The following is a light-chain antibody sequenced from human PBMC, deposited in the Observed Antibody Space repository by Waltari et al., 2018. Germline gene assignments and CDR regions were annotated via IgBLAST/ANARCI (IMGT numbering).Light chain of an antibody. CDR3: YQHSSGYS. V-gene: IGKV3-11*01. CDR1: QSVSSY. Sequence: VILTQSPATLSLSPGERATPSCRASQSVSSYLAWYQQKPGQAPRLLIYGASSRATGIPDRFSGSGSGTDFTLTISSLEPEDVGVYHCYQHSSGYSFGQGTKVEIK. J-gene: IGKJ2*03. CDR2: GAS.